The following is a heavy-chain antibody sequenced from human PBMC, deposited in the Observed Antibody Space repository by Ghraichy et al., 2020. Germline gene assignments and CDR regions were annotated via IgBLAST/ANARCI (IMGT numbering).Heavy chain of an antibody. V-gene: IGHV5-51*01. CDR3: ARLINGTSGCDC. CDR2: IYPGDSNT. CDR1: GFSFTTYW. D-gene: IGHD2-8*01. Sequence: GESLNISCKGSGFSFTTYWIGWVRQMAGKGLEWMGIIYPGDSNTRYSPSFQGQVTISADKSISTAYLQWSSLKASDSAMYYCARLINGTSGCDCWGQGTLVTVSS. J-gene: IGHJ4*02.